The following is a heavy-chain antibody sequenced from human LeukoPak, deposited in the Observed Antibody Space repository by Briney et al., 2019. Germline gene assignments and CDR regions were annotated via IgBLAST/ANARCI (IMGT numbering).Heavy chain of an antibody. CDR2: ISYDGSNK. Sequence: GGSLRLSCAASGFTFSSYGMHWVRQAPGKGLEWVAVISYDGSNKYYADSVKGRFTISRDNSKNTLYLQMNSLRAEDTAVYYCATATVYSSSWYYFDYWGQGTLVTVSS. CDR1: GFTFSSYG. D-gene: IGHD6-13*01. CDR3: ATATVYSSSWYYFDY. J-gene: IGHJ4*02. V-gene: IGHV3-30*03.